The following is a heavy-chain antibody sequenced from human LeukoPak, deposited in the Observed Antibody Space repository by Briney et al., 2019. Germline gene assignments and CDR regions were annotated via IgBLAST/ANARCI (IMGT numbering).Heavy chain of an antibody. J-gene: IGHJ4*02. CDR3: ATGASDSRPSD. V-gene: IGHV3-30*19. Sequence: GGSLRLSCEASGFRFSSSGMHWVRQAPGKGLEWVAIISFDSSKKYYADSVQGRFTISRDNSKNTLFLQMNSLRPDDTALYYCATGASDSRPSDWGQGTLVTVSS. D-gene: IGHD3-22*01. CDR1: GFRFSSSG. CDR2: ISFDSSKK.